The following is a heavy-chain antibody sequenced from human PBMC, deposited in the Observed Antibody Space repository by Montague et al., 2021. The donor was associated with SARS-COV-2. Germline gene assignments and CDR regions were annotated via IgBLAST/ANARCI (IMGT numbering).Heavy chain of an antibody. CDR3: AHRRGLLLSDAFDI. V-gene: IGHV2-5*02. J-gene: IGHJ3*02. Sequence: PALVKPTQTLTLTCTFSGFSLSTSGVGVGWIRQPPGKALEWLALIYWDDDKRYSPSLKSRLTITKDTSKNQVVLTMTNMDPVGTATYYCAHRRGLLLSDAFDIGGQGTMVTVSS. CDR2: IYWDDDK. D-gene: IGHD1-26*01. CDR1: GFSLSTSGVG.